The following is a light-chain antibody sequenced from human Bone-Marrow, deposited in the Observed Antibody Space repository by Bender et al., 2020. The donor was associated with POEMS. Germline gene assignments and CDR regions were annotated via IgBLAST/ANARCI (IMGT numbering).Light chain of an antibody. CDR3: AVWDDSLNGWV. V-gene: IGLV1-44*01. CDR1: SSNIGAHA. Sequence: QPVLTQPPSASGTPGQRVTISCSGGSSNIGAHAVNWYQHLPGSAPKLLIYSSHRRPSEVPDRFSGSRSGTSASLAISGLPSEDEADYYCAVWDDSLNGWVFGGGTKLTVL. J-gene: IGLJ3*02. CDR2: SSH.